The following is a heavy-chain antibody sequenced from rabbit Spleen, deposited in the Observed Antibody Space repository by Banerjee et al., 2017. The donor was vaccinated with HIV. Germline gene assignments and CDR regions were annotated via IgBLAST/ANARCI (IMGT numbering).Heavy chain of an antibody. CDR1: GFTISSSYW. Sequence: QEQLVESGGGLVQPEGSLTLTCTASGFTISSSYWICWVRQAPGKGLEWIACIYGDSSGTTHSASWAKGRFTISKTSSTTVTLQMTSLTAADTATYFCARANDGYYTDFKLWGPGTLVTVS. V-gene: IGHV1S45*01. CDR2: IYGDSSGTT. D-gene: IGHD1-1*01. CDR3: ARANDGYYTDFKL. J-gene: IGHJ4*01.